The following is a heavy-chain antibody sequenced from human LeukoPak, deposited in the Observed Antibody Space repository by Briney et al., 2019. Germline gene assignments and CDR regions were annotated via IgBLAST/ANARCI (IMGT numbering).Heavy chain of an antibody. V-gene: IGHV1-2*06. Sequence: GASVKVSCKASGYTFTGYYMHWVRQAPGQGLEWMGRINPNSGGTNYAQKFQGRVTMTRDTSISTAYMELSRLRSDDTAVYYCARLDLEYDSSGHYGYWGQGTLVTVSS. J-gene: IGHJ4*02. CDR1: GYTFTGYY. CDR2: INPNSGGT. D-gene: IGHD3-22*01. CDR3: ARLDLEYDSSGHYGY.